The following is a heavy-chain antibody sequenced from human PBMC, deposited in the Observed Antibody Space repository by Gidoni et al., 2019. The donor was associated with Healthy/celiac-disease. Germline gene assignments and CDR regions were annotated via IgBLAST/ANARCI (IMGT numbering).Heavy chain of an antibody. D-gene: IGHD2-2*01. J-gene: IGHJ6*02. CDR2: IIPIFGTA. CDR1: GGTFSSYA. CDR3: ARGLRAVVVPAANNYYYYYGMDV. Sequence: QVQLVQSGAEVKKPGSSVKVSCKASGGTFSSYAISWVRQAPGQGLEWMGGIIPIFGTANYAQKFQGRVTITADESTSTAYMELSSLRSEDTAVYYCARGLRAVVVPAANNYYYYYGMDVWGQGTTVTVSS. V-gene: IGHV1-69*01.